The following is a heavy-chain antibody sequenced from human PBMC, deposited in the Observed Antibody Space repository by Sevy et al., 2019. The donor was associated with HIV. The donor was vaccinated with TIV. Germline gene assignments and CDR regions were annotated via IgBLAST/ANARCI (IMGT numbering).Heavy chain of an antibody. D-gene: IGHD2-2*01. Sequence: ASVKVSCKASGGTFSSYAISWVRQAPGQGLEWMGGIIPIFGTANYAQKFQGRVTITADESTSTVYMELSSLRSEDTAVYYCARVRSNHLGYFDYWGQGTLVTVSS. CDR1: GGTFSSYA. CDR3: ARVRSNHLGYFDY. J-gene: IGHJ4*02. CDR2: IIPIFGTA. V-gene: IGHV1-69*13.